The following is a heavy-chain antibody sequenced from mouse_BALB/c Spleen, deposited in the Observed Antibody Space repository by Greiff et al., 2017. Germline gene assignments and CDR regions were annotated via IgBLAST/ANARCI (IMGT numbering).Heavy chain of an antibody. D-gene: IGHD1-1*01. V-gene: IGHV7-3*02. CDR2: IRNKANGYTT. CDR3: ARDMNYGSSYVNYYAMDY. J-gene: IGHJ4*01. CDR1: GFTFTDYY. Sequence: EVKLVESGGGLVQPGGSLRLSCATSGFTFTDYYMSWVRQPPGKALEWLGFIRNKANGYTTEYSASVKGRFTISRDNSQSILYLQMNTLRAEDSATYYCARDMNYGSSYVNYYAMDYWGQGTSVTVSS.